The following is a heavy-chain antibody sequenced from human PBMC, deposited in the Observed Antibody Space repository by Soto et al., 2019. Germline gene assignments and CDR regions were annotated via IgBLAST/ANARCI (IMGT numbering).Heavy chain of an antibody. J-gene: IGHJ4*02. CDR1: GGTFSPYT. V-gene: IGHV1-69*08. CDR2: IIPFHGVT. D-gene: IGHD3-10*01. CDR3: TRDWEITVSTWSFGGF. Sequence: QVQLVQSGAEVKKPGSSVKVSCKASGGTFSPYTINWVRQAPGQGLEWMGRIIPFHGVTNFAQKFQARLTITADKATSTAYMELRGLRFEDTAMYYCTRDWEITVSTWSFGGFWGRGTLVTVSS.